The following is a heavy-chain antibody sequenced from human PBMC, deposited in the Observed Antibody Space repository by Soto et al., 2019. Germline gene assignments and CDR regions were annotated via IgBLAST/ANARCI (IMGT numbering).Heavy chain of an antibody. CDR2: TYYRSKWYN. D-gene: IGHD1-1*01. J-gene: IGHJ6*03. V-gene: IGHV6-1*01. Sequence: PSQTLSLTCDISGDSVSSNSAGWNCIRQTPSRGLEWLGRTYYRSKWYNNYAVSVKSRITINPDTSKNQFSLQLNSVTPEDTAVYYCARGAWDDVSRNYHMEVRGKGTPVNVAS. CDR1: GDSVSSNSAG. CDR3: ARGAWDDVSRNYHMEV.